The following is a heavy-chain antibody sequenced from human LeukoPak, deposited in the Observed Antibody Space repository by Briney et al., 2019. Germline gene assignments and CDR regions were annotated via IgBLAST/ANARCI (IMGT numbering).Heavy chain of an antibody. D-gene: IGHD3-10*02. CDR2: IYHSGST. J-gene: IGHJ6*03. Sequence: SETLSLTCSVSGYSITISYYWGWIRQPPGKGLEWIGSIYHSGSTYYNPSLKSRVTISVDTSKNQFSLKVNSVTAADTAVYYCARAHRGYVTSYDRYYYYMDVWGKGTTVTVSS. V-gene: IGHV4-38-2*02. CDR3: ARAHRGYVTSYDRYYYYMDV. CDR1: GYSITISYY.